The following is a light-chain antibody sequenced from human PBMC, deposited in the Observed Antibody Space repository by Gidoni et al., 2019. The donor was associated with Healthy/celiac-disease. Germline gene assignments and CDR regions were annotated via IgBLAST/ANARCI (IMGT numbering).Light chain of an antibody. J-gene: IGKJ1*01. V-gene: IGKV1-39*01. CDR1: KSISSD. Sequence: DIQMTQSPSSLSASVGDRATITCRASKSISSDLNWYRQKPGKAPKRLIYAASSLQSGVPSRFSGSGSGTDFTLTISSLQPEDFATYYCQQSYSTPWTFGQGTKVEIK. CDR3: QQSYSTPWT. CDR2: AAS.